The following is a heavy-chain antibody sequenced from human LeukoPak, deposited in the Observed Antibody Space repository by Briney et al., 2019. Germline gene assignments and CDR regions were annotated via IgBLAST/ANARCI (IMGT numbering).Heavy chain of an antibody. J-gene: IGHJ5*02. V-gene: IGHV4-39*07. CDR3: ARDGSEQGYYDSSGYYRSGWFDP. D-gene: IGHD3-22*01. CDR2: IYYTGST. CDR1: SGSISSSTYY. Sequence: SETLSLTCTVSSGSISSSTYYWGWIRQPPGKGLEWIGTIYYTGSTYYNPSLKSRVTISVDTSKNQFSLKLSSVTAADTAVYYWARDGSEQGYYDSSGYYRSGWFDPWGQGTLVTVSS.